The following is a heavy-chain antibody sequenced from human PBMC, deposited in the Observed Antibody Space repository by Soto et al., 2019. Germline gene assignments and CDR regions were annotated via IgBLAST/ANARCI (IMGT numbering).Heavy chain of an antibody. D-gene: IGHD1-7*01. J-gene: IGHJ4*02. CDR1: GYTFTSYA. V-gene: IGHV1-3*01. Sequence: ASVKVSCKASGYTFTSYAMHWVRQAPGQRLEWMGWINAGNGNTKYSQKFQGRVTITRDTSASTAYMELSSLRSEDTAVYYCAREYRELPAYFDYWRQGTLVTVS. CDR3: AREYRELPAYFDY. CDR2: INAGNGNT.